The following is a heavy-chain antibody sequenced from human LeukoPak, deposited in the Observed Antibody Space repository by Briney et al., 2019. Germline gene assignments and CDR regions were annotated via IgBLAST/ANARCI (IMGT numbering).Heavy chain of an antibody. J-gene: IGHJ4*02. CDR1: GGSISSSNW. D-gene: IGHD3-10*01. Sequence: SETLSLTSAVSGGSISSSNWWSWVRQPPGKGLEWIGEIYHSGSTNYNPSLKSRVTISVDKSMNQFSLKLSSVTAADTAVYYCARATQGMVRGVIITDWGQGTLVTVSS. V-gene: IGHV4-4*02. CDR3: ARATQGMVRGVIITD. CDR2: IYHSGST.